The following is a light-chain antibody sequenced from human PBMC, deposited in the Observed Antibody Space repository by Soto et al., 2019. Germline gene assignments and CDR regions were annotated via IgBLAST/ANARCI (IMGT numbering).Light chain of an antibody. CDR3: QQYSTSPT. J-gene: IGKJ5*01. CDR1: QSVSSSY. CDR2: GAS. V-gene: IGKV3-20*01. Sequence: IMLTQSPGTLSLSPGETATLSFRASQSVSSSYLAWYQQKPGQAPRLLIYGASSRATGIPDRFSGSGSGTDFTLTISRLEPEDFAVYYCQQYSTSPTFGEGTRLEI.